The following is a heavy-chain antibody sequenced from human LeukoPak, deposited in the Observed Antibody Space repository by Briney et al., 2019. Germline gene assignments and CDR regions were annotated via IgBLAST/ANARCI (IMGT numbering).Heavy chain of an antibody. CDR3: ARELDPLDY. CDR2: ISWNSGSI. Sequence: GGSLRLSCAASGFTFSSYAMSWVRQAPGKGLEWVSGISWNSGSIGYADSVKGRFTISRDNSKNTLYLQMNSLRAEDTAVYYCARELDPLDYWGQGTLVTVSS. CDR1: GFTFSSYA. V-gene: IGHV3-23*01. J-gene: IGHJ4*02. D-gene: IGHD1-1*01.